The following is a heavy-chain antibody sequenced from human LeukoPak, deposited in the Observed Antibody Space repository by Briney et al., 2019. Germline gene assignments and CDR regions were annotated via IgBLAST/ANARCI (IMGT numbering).Heavy chain of an antibody. Sequence: SGGSLRLSSAASGFTFSSYGMHWVRQAPGKGLEWVAVKSYDGSNKYYADSVKGRFTISRDNSKNTLYLQMNSLRAEDTAVYYCAREGRGYYYYYGMDVWGQGTTVTVSS. V-gene: IGHV3-30*19. J-gene: IGHJ6*02. CDR3: AREGRGYYYYYGMDV. CDR1: GFTFSSYG. CDR2: KSYDGSNK. D-gene: IGHD3-10*01.